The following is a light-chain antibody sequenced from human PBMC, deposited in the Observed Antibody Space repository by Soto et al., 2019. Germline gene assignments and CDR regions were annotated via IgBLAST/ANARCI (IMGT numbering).Light chain of an antibody. J-gene: IGKJ2*01. CDR3: QQYNSYSTYT. CDR1: QSISSW. V-gene: IGKV1-5*01. CDR2: DAS. Sequence: DIQMTQSPSTLSASVGDRVTITCRASQSISSWLAWYQQKPGKAPKILIYDASSLEIGVPSWFSGSGSGTEFTPPISSLQPDDFATYYCQQYNSYSTYTFGQGTKLEIK.